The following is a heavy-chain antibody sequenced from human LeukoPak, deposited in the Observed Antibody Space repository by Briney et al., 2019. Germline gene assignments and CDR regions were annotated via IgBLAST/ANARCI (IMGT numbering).Heavy chain of an antibody. CDR3: ARGRNYYDSSGYYLLRLYFDY. D-gene: IGHD3-22*01. J-gene: IGHJ4*02. Sequence: PSETLSLTCTVSGGSISSSSYYWSWIRQPPGKGLEWIGEINHSGSTNYNPSLKSRVTISVDTSKNQFSLKLSSVTAADTAVYYCARGRNYYDSSGYYLLRLYFDYWGQGTLVTVSS. CDR2: INHSGST. V-gene: IGHV4-39*07. CDR1: GGSISSSSYY.